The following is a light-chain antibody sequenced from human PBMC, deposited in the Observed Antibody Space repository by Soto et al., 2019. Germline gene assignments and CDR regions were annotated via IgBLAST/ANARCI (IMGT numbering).Light chain of an antibody. J-gene: IGKJ1*01. CDR3: QQRSNWPPT. V-gene: IGKV3-11*01. CDR1: ESVSSY. CDR2: DTS. Sequence: PGERATLSCRASESVSSYLGWFQQKTGQAPRILSYDTSSRATGIPARFSGRGAGTDFTLTISRLEPEDFAVYYCQQRSNWPPTCGQGTKVDIK.